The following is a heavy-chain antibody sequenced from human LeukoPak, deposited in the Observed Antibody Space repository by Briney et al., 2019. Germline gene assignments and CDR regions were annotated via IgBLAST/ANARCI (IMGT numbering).Heavy chain of an antibody. CDR2: IGPYNGNT. V-gene: IGHV1-18*01. Sequence: ASVKASCKASGYAFTGFDLNWVRQAPGQGLEWMGLIGPYNGNTNYAQKFQGRVTMTTDTSTNMAYMELTSLTSDDTAVYYCARSVAGQGYWGQGTLVTVSS. D-gene: IGHD6-19*01. J-gene: IGHJ4*02. CDR3: ARSVAGQGY. CDR1: GYAFTGFD.